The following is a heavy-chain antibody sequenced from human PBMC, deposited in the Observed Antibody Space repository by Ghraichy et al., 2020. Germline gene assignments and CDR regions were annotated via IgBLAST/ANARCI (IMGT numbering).Heavy chain of an antibody. D-gene: IGHD2-21*02. Sequence: SGPTLVKPTQTLTLTCTFSGFSLSTRGVGVGWIRQPPGRALEWLALIYWDDDRRYSPSLRSRLFITKDTSRNQVVLTMTDMDPVDTATYYCAHTRAYCGGDCYGYWYVDLWGRGTLVTVSS. CDR3: AHTRAYCGGDCYGYWYVDL. CDR2: IYWDDDR. J-gene: IGHJ2*01. CDR1: GFSLSTRGVG. V-gene: IGHV2-5*02.